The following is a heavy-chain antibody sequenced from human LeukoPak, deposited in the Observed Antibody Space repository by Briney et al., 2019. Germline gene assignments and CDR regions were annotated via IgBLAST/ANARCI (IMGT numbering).Heavy chain of an antibody. J-gene: IGHJ4*02. Sequence: PSETLSLTCTVSGGSISSYYWSWIRQPPGKGLEWIGEINHSGSTNYNPSLKSRVTISVDTSKNQFSLRLSSVTAADTAVYYCASIVGATALDYWGQGTLVTVSS. CDR2: INHSGST. V-gene: IGHV4-34*01. CDR1: GGSISSYY. CDR3: ASIVGATALDY. D-gene: IGHD1-26*01.